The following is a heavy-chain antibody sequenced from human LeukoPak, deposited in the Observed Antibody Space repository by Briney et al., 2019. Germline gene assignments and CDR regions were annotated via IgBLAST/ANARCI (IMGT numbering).Heavy chain of an antibody. D-gene: IGHD3-10*01. Sequence: SETLSLTCTVSGGPISSGNYYWNWIRQPAGEGLEWIGRVHSSGSTNHNPSLKSRVTISRDTSKNQFSVIVSSVSAADTAIYFCARSKGDYGSGSLGYWGQGILVTVSS. CDR2: VHSSGST. V-gene: IGHV4-61*02. CDR1: GGPISSGNYY. J-gene: IGHJ4*02. CDR3: ARSKGDYGSGSLGY.